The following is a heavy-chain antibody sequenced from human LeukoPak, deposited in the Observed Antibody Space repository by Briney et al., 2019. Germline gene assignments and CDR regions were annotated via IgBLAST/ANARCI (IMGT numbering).Heavy chain of an antibody. Sequence: GRSLRLSCAASGFTFSSYGMHWVRQAPGKGLEWVAGISDSGGSTTYADSVKGRLTISRDNPKNTLFLQMNSLRVEDTAVYFCAKRGAVIRVILVGFHKQAYYFDSWGQGALVTVSS. D-gene: IGHD3-22*01. V-gene: IGHV3-23*01. J-gene: IGHJ4*02. CDR1: GFTFSSYG. CDR3: AKRGAVIRVILVGFHKQAYYFDS. CDR2: ISDSGGST.